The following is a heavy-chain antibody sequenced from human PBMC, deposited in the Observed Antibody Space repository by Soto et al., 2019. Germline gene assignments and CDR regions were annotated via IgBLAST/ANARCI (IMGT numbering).Heavy chain of an antibody. CDR1: GFTFSSYG. CDR3: ARDGGYSSGWFDY. J-gene: IGHJ4*02. D-gene: IGHD6-19*01. V-gene: IGHV3-33*01. CDR2: IWYDGSNK. Sequence: QVQLVESGGGVVQPGRSLRLSCAASGFTFSSYGMHWVRQAPGKGLEWVAVIWYDGSNKYYADSVKGRFTISRDNSKNPLYLQMNSLRAEDTAVYYCARDGGYSSGWFDYWGQGTLVTVSS.